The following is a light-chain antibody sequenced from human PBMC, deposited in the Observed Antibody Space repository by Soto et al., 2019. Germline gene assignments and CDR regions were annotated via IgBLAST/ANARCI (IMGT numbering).Light chain of an antibody. V-gene: IGKV3-15*01. CDR3: QQYNKWPPYT. CDR1: QSVSSN. J-gene: IGKJ2*01. Sequence: EIVMTQSPANLSVSPGERATLSCRASQSVSSNLAWYQQKPGQGPRLLIYGASTRATSIPARFSGSGSGTEFTLTINGQQSEDFAVYYCQQYNKWPPYTFGQGTKLEIK. CDR2: GAS.